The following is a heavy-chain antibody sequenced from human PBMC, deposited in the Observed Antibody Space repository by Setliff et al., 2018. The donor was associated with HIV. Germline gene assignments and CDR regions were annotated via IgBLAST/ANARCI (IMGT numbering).Heavy chain of an antibody. Sequence: ETLSLTCTVSGGSISTSTYYWGWIRQPPGKGLEWIGSIYYSGSTNYNPSLKSRITISVDTSNNQFSLRLSSVTAADTAVYYCARDKGYYYMDVWGKGITVTVSS. CDR1: GGSISTSTYY. J-gene: IGHJ6*03. V-gene: IGHV4-39*07. CDR3: ARDKGYYYMDV. CDR2: IYYSGST.